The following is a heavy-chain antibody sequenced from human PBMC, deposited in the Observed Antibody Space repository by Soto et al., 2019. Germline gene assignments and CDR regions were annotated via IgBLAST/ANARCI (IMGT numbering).Heavy chain of an antibody. CDR3: ATYGRDFWSGYYTPFDY. CDR1: GYSFTSYW. CDR2: IDPSDSYT. Sequence: PGESLKISCKGSGYSFTSYWISWVRQMPGKGLEWMGRIDPSDSYTNYSPSFQGHVTISADKSISTAYLQWSSLKASDTAMYYCATYGRDFWSGYYTPFDYWGQGTLVTVSS. V-gene: IGHV5-10-1*01. J-gene: IGHJ4*02. D-gene: IGHD3-3*01.